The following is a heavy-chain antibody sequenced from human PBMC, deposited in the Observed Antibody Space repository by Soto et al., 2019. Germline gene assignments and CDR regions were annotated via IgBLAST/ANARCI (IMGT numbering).Heavy chain of an antibody. CDR1: GYTFTSYA. CDR3: ARGGLALMDV. D-gene: IGHD3-16*01. V-gene: IGHV1-3*01. Sequence: QVQLVQSGAEVKKPGASVKVSCKASGYTFTSYAMHCVRQAPGQRLEWMGWINAGNGNTKYSQKCQGRVSIIRDTSASTAYMELSSLRSEDTAVYYCARGGLALMDVWGQGTTVTVSS. CDR2: INAGNGNT. J-gene: IGHJ6*02.